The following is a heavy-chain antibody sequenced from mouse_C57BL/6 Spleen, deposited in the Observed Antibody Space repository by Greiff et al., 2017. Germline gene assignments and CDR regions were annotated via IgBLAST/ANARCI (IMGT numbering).Heavy chain of an antibody. CDR1: GFTFTDYY. Sequence: DVQLQESGGGLVQPGGSLSLSCAASGFTFTDYYMSWVRQPPGKALEWLGFIRNKANGYTTEYRASLKGRVTISRDNSHSILYLQMNALRAEDSATYYWARLYGNYVWYFDVWGTGTTVTVSS. CDR2: IRNKANGYTT. V-gene: IGHV7-3*01. CDR3: ARLYGNYVWYFDV. J-gene: IGHJ1*03. D-gene: IGHD2-1*01.